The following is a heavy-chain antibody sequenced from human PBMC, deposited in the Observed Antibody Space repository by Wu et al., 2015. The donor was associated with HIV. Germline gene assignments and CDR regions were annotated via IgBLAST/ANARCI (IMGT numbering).Heavy chain of an antibody. CDR2: INTQSGET. D-gene: IGHD3-10*01. Sequence: QVHLEQSGAEMRKPGASVKVSCKASGYTFTDFHISWVRQAPGQGLEWMGWINTQSGETSYGHTFQGRVSMTSDTSITTAHLEVNGLRSDDAGVYFCARVVRMNRGSVTEGHLMDAWGQGTTVIVSS. J-gene: IGHJ6*02. CDR1: GYTFTDFH. V-gene: IGHV1-2*02. CDR3: ARVVRMNRGSVTEGHLMDA.